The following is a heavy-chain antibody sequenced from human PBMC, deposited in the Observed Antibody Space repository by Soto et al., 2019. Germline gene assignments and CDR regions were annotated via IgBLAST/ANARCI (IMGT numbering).Heavy chain of an antibody. J-gene: IGHJ3*02. D-gene: IGHD3-10*01. CDR2: IYYSGST. V-gene: IGHV4-59*01. CDR3: ARVWGGAFDI. CDR1: GGTISSGY. Sequence: SETLSLTCSISGGTISSGYWTWIRHPPGKGLEWIGYIYYSGSTNYNPSLKSRVTISVDTYKNQFSLKLISVTAADTAVYYCARVWGGAFDIWGQGTMVT.